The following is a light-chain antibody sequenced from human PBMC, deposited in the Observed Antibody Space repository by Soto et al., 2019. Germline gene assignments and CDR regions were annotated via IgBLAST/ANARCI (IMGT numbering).Light chain of an antibody. J-gene: IGLJ1*01. CDR3: LSYVGRETGV. CDR1: SNDIGAYNY. Sequence: QSVLTQPPSASGSPGQSVTISCTGTSNDIGAYNYVSWYQHHPGKVPKLLIYEVFRRPSGVPDRFSASKSGNTASLTVSGLQPEDEADHYCLSYVGRETGVFGSGTKVTVL. V-gene: IGLV2-8*01. CDR2: EVF.